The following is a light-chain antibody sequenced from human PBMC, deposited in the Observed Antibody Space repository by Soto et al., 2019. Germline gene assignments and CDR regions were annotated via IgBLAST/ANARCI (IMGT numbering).Light chain of an antibody. CDR2: GNS. V-gene: IGLV1-40*01. CDR3: QCYDSSLSAHWV. J-gene: IGLJ3*02. CDR1: SSNIGAGYD. Sequence: QSVLTQPPSVSGAPGQRVTISCTGSSSNIGAGYDVHWYQQLPGTAPKLLIYGNSNRPSGVPDRFSGSKSGTSASLAITGLQAEDEADHYCQCYDSSLSAHWVFGGGTQLTVL.